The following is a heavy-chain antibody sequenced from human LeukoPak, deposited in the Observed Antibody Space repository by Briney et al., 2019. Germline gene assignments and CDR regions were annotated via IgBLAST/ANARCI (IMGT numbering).Heavy chain of an antibody. CDR2: ISAYNGNT. Sequence: ASVKVSCKASGYTFTSYGISWVRQAPGQGLEWMGWISAYNGNTNYAQKLQGRVTMTTDTSTSTAYMELRSLRSDDTAVYYCARDPVYCSGGSCYGGYNWFDPWGQGTLVTASS. D-gene: IGHD2-15*01. CDR3: ARDPVYCSGGSCYGGYNWFDP. V-gene: IGHV1-18*01. J-gene: IGHJ5*02. CDR1: GYTFTSYG.